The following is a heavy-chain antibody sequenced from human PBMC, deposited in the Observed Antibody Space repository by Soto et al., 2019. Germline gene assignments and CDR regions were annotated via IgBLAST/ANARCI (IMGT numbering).Heavy chain of an antibody. CDR3: AKALGLFEYSSSTTVCDS. CDR2: NSHDGNNK. V-gene: IGHV3-30*18. J-gene: IGHJ5*01. D-gene: IGHD6-6*01. Sequence: QVQLVDSGGGVVQPGKSLRLSCEASGFTFSNYAMHWVRQAPAKGLEWVGFNSHDGNNKYFGDSMKGRFTISRGNSKSTLYLQMNSLRGEDTAVYYCAKALGLFEYSSSTTVCDSWGHGTLVSVSS. CDR1: GFTFSNYA.